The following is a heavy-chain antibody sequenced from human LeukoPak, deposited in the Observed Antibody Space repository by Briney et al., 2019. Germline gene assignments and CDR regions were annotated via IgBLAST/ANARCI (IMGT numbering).Heavy chain of an antibody. CDR1: GYSFTNYG. Sequence: GESLKISCKGSGYSFTNYGISRVRQMPGKGLEWMGRIDPSDSYSNYGPSFQGHVTISADRSISTAYLQWRSLKASDTAMYYCARQLDYYDKRDYWGQGTLVTVAS. D-gene: IGHD3-22*01. V-gene: IGHV5-10-1*01. J-gene: IGHJ4*02. CDR3: ARQLDYYDKRDY. CDR2: IDPSDSYS.